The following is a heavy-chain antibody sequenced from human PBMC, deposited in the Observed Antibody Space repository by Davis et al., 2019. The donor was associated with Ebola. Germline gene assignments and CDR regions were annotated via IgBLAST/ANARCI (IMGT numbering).Heavy chain of an antibody. J-gene: IGHJ4*02. D-gene: IGHD3-22*01. V-gene: IGHV3-48*02. Sequence: GGSLRLSCAASGFTFSSHSMNWVRQAPGKGLEWVSYIRSSSSTIYYADSVKGRFTISRDNAKNSLYLQMNSLRDEDTAVYYCAREGDYYDSSGYYGYWGQGTLVTVSS. CDR2: IRSSSSTI. CDR3: AREGDYYDSSGYYGY. CDR1: GFTFSSHS.